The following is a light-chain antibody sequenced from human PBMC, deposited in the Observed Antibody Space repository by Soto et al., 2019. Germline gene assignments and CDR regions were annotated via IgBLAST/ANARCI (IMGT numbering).Light chain of an antibody. CDR3: QKYNSAPLT. CDR2: AAS. V-gene: IGKV1-27*01. Sequence: IQITQSPTSLSASLGASSTITCRASQGIGVYLAWFQQKPGKVPRLLIYAASALQSGVPSRFSGGGSGTDFTLTINSLQPEDVATYYCQKYNSAPLTFGGGTKVEIK. CDR1: QGIGVY. J-gene: IGKJ4*01.